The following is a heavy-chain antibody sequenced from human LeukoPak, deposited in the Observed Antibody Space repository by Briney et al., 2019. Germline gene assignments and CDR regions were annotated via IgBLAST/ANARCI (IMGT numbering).Heavy chain of an antibody. CDR3: ARGLNRGIAVAGPTAH. D-gene: IGHD6-19*01. J-gene: IGHJ4*02. V-gene: IGHV4-61*01. CDR1: GGSVSSGSYY. CDR2: IYYSGST. Sequence: SETLSLTCTVSGGSVSSGSYYWSWIRQPPGKGLEWIGYIYYSGSTNYNPSLKSRVTISVDTSKNQFSLKLSSVTAADTAVYYCARGLNRGIAVAGPTAHWGQGTLVTVSS.